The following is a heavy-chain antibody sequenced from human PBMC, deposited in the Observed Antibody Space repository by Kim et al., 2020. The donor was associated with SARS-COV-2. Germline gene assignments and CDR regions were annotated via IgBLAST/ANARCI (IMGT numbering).Heavy chain of an antibody. CDR1: GYTFTTYG. CDR3: ARDRVAARAGWFDP. J-gene: IGHJ5*02. D-gene: IGHD6-6*01. CDR2: ISVYNGNT. Sequence: ASVKVSCKASGYTFTTYGINWLRQTPGQGLEWMGWISVYNGNTNYAQKVQGRVTMTTDTSTSTAYMELRSLRSDDTAIYYCARDRVAARAGWFDPWGQGTLVTVSS. V-gene: IGHV1-18*01.